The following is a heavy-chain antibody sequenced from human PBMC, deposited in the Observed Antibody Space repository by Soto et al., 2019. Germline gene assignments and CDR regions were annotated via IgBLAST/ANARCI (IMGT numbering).Heavy chain of an antibody. CDR1: GFTFSSYA. CDR3: ARCGSEDLRFLEWLPYYYYGMDV. V-gene: IGHV3-30-3*01. J-gene: IGHJ6*02. CDR2: ISYDGSNK. D-gene: IGHD3-3*01. Sequence: PGGSLRLSCAASGFTFSSYAMHWVRQAPGKGLEWVAVISYDGSNKYYADSVKGRFTISRDNSKNTLYLQMNSLRAEDTAVYYCARCGSEDLRFLEWLPYYYYGMDVWGQGTTVTVSS.